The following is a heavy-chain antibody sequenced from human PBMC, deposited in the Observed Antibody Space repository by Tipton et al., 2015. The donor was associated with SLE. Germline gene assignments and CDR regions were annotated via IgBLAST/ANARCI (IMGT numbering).Heavy chain of an antibody. CDR1: GFTLSSYA. CDR3: AKGGLLYYFDY. Sequence: SLRLSCAASGFTLSSYALSWVRQAPGKGLEWVSSISGSGGSTYYAVSVKGRFTISRDNSKNTLYLQMNSLRAEDTAVYYCAKGGLLYYFDYWGQGTLVTVSS. V-gene: IGHV3-23*01. CDR2: ISGSGGST. J-gene: IGHJ4*02.